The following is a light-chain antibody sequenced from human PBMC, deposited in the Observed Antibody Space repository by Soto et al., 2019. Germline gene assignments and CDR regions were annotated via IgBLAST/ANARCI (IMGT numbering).Light chain of an antibody. CDR2: DAS. Sequence: DIQMTQSPSTLSASVGDRVTLTCRASQSLSSWLAWYQQKPGQAPKLLIYDASSLESGVPSRFSGSGSGTEFTLTSSSLQPDDFATYYCQQYNSYWTFGQGTKVEIK. V-gene: IGKV1-5*01. CDR1: QSLSSW. CDR3: QQYNSYWT. J-gene: IGKJ1*01.